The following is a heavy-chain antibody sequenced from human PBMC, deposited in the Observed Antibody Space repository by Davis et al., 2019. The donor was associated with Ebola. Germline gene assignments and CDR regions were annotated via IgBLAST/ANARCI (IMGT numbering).Heavy chain of an antibody. J-gene: IGHJ5*02. Sequence: MPGGSLRLSCTVSGGSVDSGHYYWGWIRQPPGKGLEWIGSIYYSGSTYYNPSLKSRVTISEDTSKNQFSLKLSSVTAADTAVYYCARGGAYYDFWSGYSHWFDPWGQGTLVTVSS. CDR1: GGSVDSGHYY. CDR2: IYYSGST. V-gene: IGHV4-39*01. D-gene: IGHD3-3*01. CDR3: ARGGAYYDFWSGYSHWFDP.